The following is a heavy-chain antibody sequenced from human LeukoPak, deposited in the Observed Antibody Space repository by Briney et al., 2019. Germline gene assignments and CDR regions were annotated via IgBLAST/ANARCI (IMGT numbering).Heavy chain of an antibody. Sequence: GGSLRLSCAASGFTFSNYAMSWVRQAPGKGLDWVSAISGSGRTTYYADSVKGRFTISRDNSKNTLYRQMNSLRDDDTAVYYCAKIYDSSGYSSNFDYWGQGTLVTVSS. CDR1: GFTFSNYA. CDR3: AKIYDSSGYSSNFDY. J-gene: IGHJ4*02. V-gene: IGHV3-23*01. CDR2: ISGSGRTT. D-gene: IGHD3-22*01.